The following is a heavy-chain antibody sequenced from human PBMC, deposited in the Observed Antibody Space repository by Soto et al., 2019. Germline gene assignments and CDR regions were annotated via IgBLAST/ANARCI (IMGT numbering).Heavy chain of an antibody. D-gene: IGHD6-6*01. CDR1: GGTFSSYT. CDR2: IIPILGIA. Sequence: QVQLVQSGAEVKKPGSSVKVSCKASGGTFSSYTISWVRQAPGQGLEWMGRIIPILGIANYAQKFQGRVTITADKSPSTAYMELSSLRSEDTAVYYCAREGSSSALGYSYYGMDVWGQGTTVTVSS. J-gene: IGHJ6*02. CDR3: AREGSSSALGYSYYGMDV. V-gene: IGHV1-69*08.